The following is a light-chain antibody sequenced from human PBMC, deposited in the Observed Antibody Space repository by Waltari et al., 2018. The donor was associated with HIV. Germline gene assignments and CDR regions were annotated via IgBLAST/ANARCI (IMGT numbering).Light chain of an antibody. CDR3: QTWDNNFYV. J-gene: IGLJ1*01. V-gene: IGLV3-1*01. CDR2: QDS. CDR1: QLDNNY. Sequence: SYELTQPPSVSVSPGQTASITCSGDQLDNNYILWYQQKSGQSPVLVIYQDSKRPPGIPERFSGSHSGHTATLTISGTQTVDEADYYCQTWDNNFYVFGSGTKVTVL.